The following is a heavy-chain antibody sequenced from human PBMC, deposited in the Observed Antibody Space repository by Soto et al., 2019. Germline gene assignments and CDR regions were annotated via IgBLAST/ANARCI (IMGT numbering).Heavy chain of an antibody. CDR1: GFTFSSYA. CDR2: ISGSGGST. CDR3: AQDWGSSNWYNRFDP. Sequence: EVQLLESGGGLVQPGGSLRLSCAASGFTFSSYAMSWVRQAPGKGLEWVSGISGSGGSTYYADSVKGRFTISRDNSKNTLDLQMDRQRAEDTAVEYCAQDWGSSNWYNRFDPWGQGTMVTVSS. V-gene: IGHV3-23*01. J-gene: IGHJ5*02. D-gene: IGHD6-13*01.